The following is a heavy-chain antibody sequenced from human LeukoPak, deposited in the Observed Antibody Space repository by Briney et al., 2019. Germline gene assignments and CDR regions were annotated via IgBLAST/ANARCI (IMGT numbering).Heavy chain of an antibody. CDR2: IYTSGST. CDR1: GGSISSYY. CDR3: ARQGPVWRYYMDV. J-gene: IGHJ6*03. D-gene: IGHD2-8*01. V-gene: IGHV4-4*09. Sequence: SETLSLTCTVSGGSISSYYWSWIRQPPGKGLEWIGYIYTSGSTNHNPSLKSRVTISVDTSKNQFSLKLSSVTAADTAVYYCARQGPVWRYYMDVWGKGTTVTVSS.